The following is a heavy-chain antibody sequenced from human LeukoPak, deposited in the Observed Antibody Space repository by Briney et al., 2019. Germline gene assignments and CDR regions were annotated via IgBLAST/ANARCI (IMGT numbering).Heavy chain of an antibody. V-gene: IGHV3-23*01. CDR1: GFTFRNYG. J-gene: IGHJ3*02. CDR3: AKVPADPSEPLPPHAFDI. CDR2: ISGSGGST. Sequence: GGSLRLSCAASGFTFRNYGMSWVRQAPGKGLEWVSAISGSGGSTYYADSVKGRFTISRDNAKNMLYLHMSSLRAEDTAVYYCAKVPADPSEPLPPHAFDIWGQGTMVTVSS. D-gene: IGHD2-2*01.